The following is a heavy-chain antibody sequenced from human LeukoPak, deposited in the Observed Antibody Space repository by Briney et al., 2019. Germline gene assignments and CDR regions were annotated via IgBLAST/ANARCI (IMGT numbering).Heavy chain of an antibody. CDR1: GGSISSSSYY. V-gene: IGHV4-39*01. Sequence: PSETLSLTCTVSGGSISSSSYYWGWIRQPPGKGLGWIGSIYYSGSTYYNPSLKSRVTISVDTSKNQFSLKLSSVTAADTAVYYCARLWYYDSSGYYYYYFDYWGQGTLVTVSS. CDR2: IYYSGST. J-gene: IGHJ4*02. CDR3: ARLWYYDSSGYYYYYFDY. D-gene: IGHD3-22*01.